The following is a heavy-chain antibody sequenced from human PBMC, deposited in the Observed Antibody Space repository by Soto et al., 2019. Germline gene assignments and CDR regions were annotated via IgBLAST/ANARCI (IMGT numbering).Heavy chain of an antibody. V-gene: IGHV3-30-3*01. D-gene: IGHD6-13*01. CDR2: ISYDGSNK. J-gene: IGHJ4*02. Sequence: QVQLVESGGGVVQPGRSLRLSCAASGFTFSSYAMHWVRQAPGKGLEWVAVISYDGSNKYYADSVKGRFTISRDNSKNTLYLQMNSLRAEDTAVYYCARYRRIAAAGIGYWGQGTLVTVSS. CDR1: GFTFSSYA. CDR3: ARYRRIAAAGIGY.